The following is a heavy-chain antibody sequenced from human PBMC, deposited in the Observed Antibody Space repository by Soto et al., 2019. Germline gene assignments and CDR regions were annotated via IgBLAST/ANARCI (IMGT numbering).Heavy chain of an antibody. CDR2: MGYNGFT. D-gene: IGHD3-10*01. V-gene: IGHV4-61*08. Sequence: SETLSLTCAFSGCSISSGGYSLSWIRQPPGQGLEWIGYMGYNGFTRYNPSLISRVTISLDTSKNQFSLNLNSVAAADTALYYCARQGFGELHGLVDVWGQGTTVTVSS. CDR1: GCSISSGGYS. CDR3: ARQGFGELHGLVDV. J-gene: IGHJ6*02.